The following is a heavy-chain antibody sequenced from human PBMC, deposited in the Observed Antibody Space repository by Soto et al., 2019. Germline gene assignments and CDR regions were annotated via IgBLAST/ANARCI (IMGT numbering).Heavy chain of an antibody. J-gene: IGHJ4*02. CDR1: GFTFKGYY. D-gene: IGHD2-21*01. Sequence: QIQLVQSGAEVKKPGASVKVSCKTSGFTFKGYYIYWVRQAPGQGRELMGWISTYNGITQYTESLHDRVTMTIETSASTAHRELRSLTSEDTAVYFCVRGDTYYSEWYFQYWGQGTLVIVSS. CDR3: VRGDTYYSEWYFQY. CDR2: ISTYNGIT. V-gene: IGHV1-18*01.